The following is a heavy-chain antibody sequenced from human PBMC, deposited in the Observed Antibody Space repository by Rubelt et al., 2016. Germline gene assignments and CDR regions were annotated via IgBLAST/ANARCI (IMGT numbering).Heavy chain of an antibody. Sequence: GVEWVANIKQDGSEKYYVDSVKGRFTISRDNAKNSLYLQMNSLRAEDTAVYYCARDSLTYYYDSSGSIDYWGQGTLVTVSS. CDR2: IKQDGSEK. V-gene: IGHV3-7*01. J-gene: IGHJ4*02. CDR3: ARDSLTYYYDSSGSIDY. D-gene: IGHD3-22*01.